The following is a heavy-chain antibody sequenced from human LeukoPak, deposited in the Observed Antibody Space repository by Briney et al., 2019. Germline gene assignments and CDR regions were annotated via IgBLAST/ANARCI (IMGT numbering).Heavy chain of an antibody. D-gene: IGHD3-10*01. CDR1: GLTFSSYA. CDR3: AKYGSGSYYNGQFDY. Sequence: PGGSLRLSCAASGLTFSSYAMSWVRQAPGKGLEWVSAISGSGGSTYYADSVKGRFTISRDNSKNTLYLQMNSLRAEDTAVYYCAKYGSGSYYNGQFDYWGQGTLVTVSS. V-gene: IGHV3-23*01. J-gene: IGHJ4*02. CDR2: ISGSGGST.